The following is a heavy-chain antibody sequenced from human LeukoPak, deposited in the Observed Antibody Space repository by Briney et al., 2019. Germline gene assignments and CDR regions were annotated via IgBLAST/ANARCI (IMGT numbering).Heavy chain of an antibody. CDR3: ARGRTMVDFDY. CDR2: IYTSGST. D-gene: IGHD4/OR15-4a*01. J-gene: IGHJ4*02. Sequence: SETLSLTCTVSGGSISSSSYYWGWIRQPAGKGLEWIGRIYTSGSTNYNPSLKSRVTMSVDTSKNQFSLKLSSVTAADTAVYYCARGRTMVDFDYWGQGTLVTVSS. V-gene: IGHV4-61*02. CDR1: GGSISSSSYY.